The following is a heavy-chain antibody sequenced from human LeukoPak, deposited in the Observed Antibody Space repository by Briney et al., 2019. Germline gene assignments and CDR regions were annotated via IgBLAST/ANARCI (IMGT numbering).Heavy chain of an antibody. Sequence: PGRSLRLSCAASGFTFDDFAMHWVRQAPGKGLEWVSGISWNSDIMGYADSVKGRFTISRDNAKNSLYLQMNSLRAEDTAFYYCTKDMHFGFTNPFDYWGQGTLVTVSS. CDR2: ISWNSDIM. CDR1: GFTFDDFA. V-gene: IGHV3-9*01. D-gene: IGHD3-10*01. CDR3: TKDMHFGFTNPFDY. J-gene: IGHJ4*02.